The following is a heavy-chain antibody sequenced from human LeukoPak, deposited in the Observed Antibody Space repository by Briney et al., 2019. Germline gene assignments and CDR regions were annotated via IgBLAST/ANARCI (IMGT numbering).Heavy chain of an antibody. CDR2: ISSSSSYI. CDR1: GFTFSSYS. D-gene: IGHD2-2*01. Sequence: GGSLRLSCAASGFTFSSYSMNWVRQAPGKGLEWVSSISSSSSYIYYADSVKGRFTISRDNAKNSLYLQMNSLRAEDTAVYYCARGVVPAAPYYFDYWGQGTLVTVSS. CDR3: ARGVVPAAPYYFDY. V-gene: IGHV3-21*01. J-gene: IGHJ4*02.